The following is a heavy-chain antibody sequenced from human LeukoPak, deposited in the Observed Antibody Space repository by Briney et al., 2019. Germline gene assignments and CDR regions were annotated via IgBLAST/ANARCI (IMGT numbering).Heavy chain of an antibody. Sequence: PGGSLRLSCAASGITVSSNYMSWVRQAPGKGLEWVSVMYSGGNTYYADSVKGRFTISRDKSKNTLYLQMNSVRAEDTAVYYCARGIGSTVFFDHWGQGTLVTVSS. CDR1: GITVSSNY. D-gene: IGHD4-17*01. V-gene: IGHV3-53*01. J-gene: IGHJ4*02. CDR2: MYSGGNT. CDR3: ARGIGSTVFFDH.